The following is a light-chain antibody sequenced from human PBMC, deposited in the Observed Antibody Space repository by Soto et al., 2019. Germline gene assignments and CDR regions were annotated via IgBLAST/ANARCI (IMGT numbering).Light chain of an antibody. Sequence: EIVMTQSPATLSVSPGERATLSCWASESITNNLAWYQQRPGQAPILLIYGASTRATGIPARFSGSGFGTEFTLTINSLQSEDFAVYYCQPYSNWPPSYTFGQGTKVDIK. CDR2: GAS. CDR1: ESITNN. J-gene: IGKJ2*01. CDR3: QPYSNWPPSYT. V-gene: IGKV3-15*01.